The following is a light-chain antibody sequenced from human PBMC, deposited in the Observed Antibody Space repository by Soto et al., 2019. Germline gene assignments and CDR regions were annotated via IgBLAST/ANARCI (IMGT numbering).Light chain of an antibody. J-gene: IGLJ7*01. CDR1: SSNIGAGYD. Sequence: QSVLTQPTSVSGAPGQRVTISCTGSSSNIGAGYDVHWYQQLPGTAPKLLIYGNSNRPSGVPDRFSGSESGTSASLAITGLQAEDEADYSCQSYDSSLRLAVFGGGTKMTVL. CDR3: QSYDSSLRLAV. CDR2: GNS. V-gene: IGLV1-40*01.